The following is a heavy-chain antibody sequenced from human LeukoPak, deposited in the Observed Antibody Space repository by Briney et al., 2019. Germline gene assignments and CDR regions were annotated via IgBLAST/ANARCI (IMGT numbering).Heavy chain of an antibody. D-gene: IGHD1-14*01. V-gene: IGHV3-73*01. CDR1: GFTFSGST. CDR3: FSKISTPETY. CDR2: IRSKANSYAT. J-gene: IGHJ4*02. Sequence: PGGSLRLSCAASGFTFSGSTMHWVRQASGKGLEWVGRIRSKANSYATAYAASVKGRFTISRDESKNTAYLQMNSLKTEDTAVYYVFSKISTPETYGGQGTLVTVSS.